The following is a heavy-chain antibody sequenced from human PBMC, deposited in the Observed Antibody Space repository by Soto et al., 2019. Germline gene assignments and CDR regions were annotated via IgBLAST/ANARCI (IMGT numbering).Heavy chain of an antibody. CDR2: ISYDGSNK. D-gene: IGHD1-1*01. CDR3: ARAGIRIEWSTSASWNDAFDS. Sequence: QVQLVESGGGVVQPGRSLRLSCAASGFTFSSYAMHWVRQAPGKGLEWVAVISYDGSNKYYADSVKGRFTISRDNSKNTLYLQVSRLRAEDTDVYYCARAGIRIEWSTSASWNDAFDSWGQATMVTVSS. J-gene: IGHJ3*02. CDR1: GFTFSSYA. V-gene: IGHV3-30-3*01.